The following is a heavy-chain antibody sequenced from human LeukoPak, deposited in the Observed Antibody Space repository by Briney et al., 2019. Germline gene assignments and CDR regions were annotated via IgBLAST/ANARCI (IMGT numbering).Heavy chain of an antibody. V-gene: IGHV3-74*01. J-gene: IGHJ4*02. Sequence: PGGSLRLSCAVSGFTFNKYYMHWVRQAPGKGLVWVSRISSDGSNTNYADSVKGRFTISRDNAKNTLYLQMNSLRAEDTAVYYCIRVPYWGQGALVIVSS. CDR1: GFTFNKYY. CDR3: IRVPY. CDR2: ISSDGSNT.